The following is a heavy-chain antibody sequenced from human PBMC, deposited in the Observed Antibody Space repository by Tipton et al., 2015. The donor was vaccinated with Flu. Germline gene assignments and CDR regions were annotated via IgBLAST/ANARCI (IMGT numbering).Heavy chain of an antibody. V-gene: IGHV4-4*07. D-gene: IGHD5-12*01. Sequence: TLSLTCTVSDGSIRNYYWSWLRQPAGKGLEWIGRISHSGSTNYNVSLNGRVIMSVDPSKGQLSLRLSSATAADTAKYYCARDLRGYSGYTGGDAFDVWGQGTVVTVSS. CDR1: DGSIRNYY. J-gene: IGHJ3*01. CDR2: ISHSGST. CDR3: ARDLRGYSGYTGGDAFDV.